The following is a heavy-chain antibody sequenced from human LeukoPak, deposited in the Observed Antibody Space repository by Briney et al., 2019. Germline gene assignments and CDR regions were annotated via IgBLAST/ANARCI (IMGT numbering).Heavy chain of an antibody. CDR3: AKSYSSSWYEWFDP. D-gene: IGHD6-13*01. Sequence: PGGSLRLSCAASGFTFTSTVMTWVRQAPGKGLEWVSAISGSGGSTYYADSVKGRFTISRDNSKNTLYLQMNSLRAEDTAVYYCAKSYSSSWYEWFDPWGQGTLVTVSS. CDR1: GFTFTSTV. CDR2: ISGSGGST. J-gene: IGHJ5*02. V-gene: IGHV3-23*01.